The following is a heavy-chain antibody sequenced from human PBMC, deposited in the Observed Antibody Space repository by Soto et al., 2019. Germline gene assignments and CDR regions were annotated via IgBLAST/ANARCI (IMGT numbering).Heavy chain of an antibody. Sequence: EGALRLSCAASGLTFSSYGMHWVRQAPCKGLEWVAVISYDGSNKYYADSVKGRFTISRDNSKNTLYLQMNSLRAEDTAVYYCAKGSAAGIDYQYRMAGWGQGTTVTVSS. CDR3: AKGSAAGIDYQYRMAG. J-gene: IGHJ6*02. CDR2: ISYDGSNK. V-gene: IGHV3-30*18. CDR1: GLTFSSYG. D-gene: IGHD6-19*01.